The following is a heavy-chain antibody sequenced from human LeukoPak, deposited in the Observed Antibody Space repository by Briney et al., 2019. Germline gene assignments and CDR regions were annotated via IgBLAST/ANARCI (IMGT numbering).Heavy chain of an antibody. D-gene: IGHD1-20*01. Sequence: SQTLSLTCAISGDIVSSNIAAWHWIRQSPSRGLEWLGRTYYRSKWYNDYAVSVKSRITINPDTSKNQFSLQLNSVTPEDTAVYYCARDTTLTEAIDYWGQGTLVTVSS. CDR1: GDIVSSNIAA. V-gene: IGHV6-1*01. CDR3: ARDTTLTEAIDY. CDR2: TYYRSKWYN. J-gene: IGHJ4*02.